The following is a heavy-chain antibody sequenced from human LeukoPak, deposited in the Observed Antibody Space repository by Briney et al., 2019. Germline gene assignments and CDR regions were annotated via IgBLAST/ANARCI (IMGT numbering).Heavy chain of an antibody. Sequence: GGSLRLSCAASGFTFSNCAMSWVRQAPGKGLECVSAITGSGGSTFYADSVKGRLTISRDNSKNTLYLQMNSLRVEDTAVYYCAKDPYPGWAGRDYFDCWGQGTPVTVSS. D-gene: IGHD6-19*01. CDR1: GFTFSNCA. V-gene: IGHV3-23*01. J-gene: IGHJ4*02. CDR2: ITGSGGST. CDR3: AKDPYPGWAGRDYFDC.